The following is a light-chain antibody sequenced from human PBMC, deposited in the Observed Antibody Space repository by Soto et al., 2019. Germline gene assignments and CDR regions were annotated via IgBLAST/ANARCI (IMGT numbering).Light chain of an antibody. CDR1: KHDIGVYDF. Sequence: QSVLTQPPSASGSPGQSVTISCTGTKHDIGVYDFVSCYQHHPGKAPRLIIYEVVQRPSGVPDRFSGSKSGNTASLTVSGLQAADEADYFCKSYAGSNTYVFGSGTKVTVL. CDR2: EVV. V-gene: IGLV2-8*01. CDR3: KSYAGSNTYV. J-gene: IGLJ1*01.